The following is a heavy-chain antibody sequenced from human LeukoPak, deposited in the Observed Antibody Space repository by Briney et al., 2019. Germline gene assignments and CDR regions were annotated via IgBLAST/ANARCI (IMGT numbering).Heavy chain of an antibody. CDR3: ARGAIEFDH. CDR1: GGSISSYY. CDR2: IYYSGST. J-gene: IGHJ5*02. V-gene: IGHV4-59*01. Sequence: SETLSLTCTVSGGSISSYYWSWIRQPPGKGLEWIGYIYYSGSTNYNPSLKSRLTISVDTSKNQFSLKLTSVTAADTAVYYCARGAIEFDHWGQGTLVTVSS.